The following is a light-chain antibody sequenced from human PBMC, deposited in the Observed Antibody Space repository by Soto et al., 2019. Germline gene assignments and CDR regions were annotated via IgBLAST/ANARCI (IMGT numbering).Light chain of an antibody. Sequence: QSALTQPPSASGSPGQSVTISCTGTSSDIGGYDYVSWYQQHPGKTPKFMIYEVSKRPSGVPDRFSGSKSGNTASLTVSGLQAEDEDDYYCVSYAGSNIWMFGGGTKLTVL. J-gene: IGLJ3*02. V-gene: IGLV2-8*01. CDR2: EVS. CDR1: SSDIGGYDY. CDR3: VSYAGSNIWM.